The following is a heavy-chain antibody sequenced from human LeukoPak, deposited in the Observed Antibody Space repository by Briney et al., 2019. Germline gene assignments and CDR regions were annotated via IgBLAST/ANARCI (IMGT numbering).Heavy chain of an antibody. J-gene: IGHJ4*02. CDR1: GFTFSSYG. V-gene: IGHV3-23*01. D-gene: IGHD6-19*01. CDR2: ISGSGGST. CDR3: ARTLSSGWFFDY. Sequence: GGSLRLSCAASGFTFSSYGMSWVRQAPGKGLEWVSAISGSGGSTYYADSVKGRFTISRDNAKNSLYLQMNSLRAEDTAVYYCARTLSSGWFFDYWGRGTLVTVSS.